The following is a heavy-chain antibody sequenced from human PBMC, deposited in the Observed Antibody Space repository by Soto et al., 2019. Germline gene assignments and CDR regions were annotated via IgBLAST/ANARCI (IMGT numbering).Heavy chain of an antibody. CDR2: ISYDGSNK. CDR3: AKDKCSSTSCYGGFDY. V-gene: IGHV3-30*18. J-gene: IGHJ4*02. D-gene: IGHD2-2*01. CDR1: GFTFSSYG. Sequence: GGSLRLSCAASGFTFSSYGMHWVRQAPGKGLEWVAVISYDGSNKYYADSVKGRFTISRDNSKNTLYLQMNSLRAEDTAVYYCAKDKCSSTSCYGGFDYWGQGTLVTVSS.